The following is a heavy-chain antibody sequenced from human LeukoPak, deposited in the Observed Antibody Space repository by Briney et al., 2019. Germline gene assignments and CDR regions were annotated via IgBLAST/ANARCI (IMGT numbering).Heavy chain of an antibody. CDR1: GGSFSGYY. J-gene: IGHJ5*02. CDR3: ARGDGSGSGRWFDP. Sequence: SETLSLTCAVYGGSFSGYYWSWIRQPPGKGLEWIGEINHSRSTNYNPSLKSRVTISVDTSKNQFSLKLSSVTAADTALYYCARGDGSGSGRWFDPWGQGTLITVSS. D-gene: IGHD3-10*01. V-gene: IGHV4-34*01. CDR2: INHSRST.